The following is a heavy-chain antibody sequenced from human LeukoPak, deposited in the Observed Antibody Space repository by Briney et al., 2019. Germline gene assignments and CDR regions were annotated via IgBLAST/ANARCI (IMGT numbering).Heavy chain of an antibody. J-gene: IGHJ4*02. CDR2: INPNSGGT. D-gene: IGHD3-22*01. CDR1: GYTFTGYY. Sequence: EAPVKVSCKASGYTFTGYYMHWVRQAPGQGLEWMGWINPNSGGTNYAQKFQGRVTMTRDTSISTAYMELSRLRSDDTAVYYCAREVSYYDSSGYYYAYFDYWGQGTLVTVSS. CDR3: AREVSYYDSSGYYYAYFDY. V-gene: IGHV1-2*02.